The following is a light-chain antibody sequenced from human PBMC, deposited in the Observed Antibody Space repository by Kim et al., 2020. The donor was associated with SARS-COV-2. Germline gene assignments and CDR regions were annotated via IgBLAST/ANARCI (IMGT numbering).Light chain of an antibody. CDR2: EDN. CDR1: SGSIASNY. CDR3: QSYDSSNQV. Sequence: GKTVTISCTRSSGSIASNYVQWYQQRPGISPTTVIYEDNQRPSGVPDRFSGSIDSSSNSASLTISGLKTEDEADYYCQSYDSSNQVFGGGTKLTVL. V-gene: IGLV6-57*01. J-gene: IGLJ3*02.